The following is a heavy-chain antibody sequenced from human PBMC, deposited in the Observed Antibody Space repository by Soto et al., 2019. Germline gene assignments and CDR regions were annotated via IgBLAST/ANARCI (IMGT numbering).Heavy chain of an antibody. CDR2: IYHSGST. CDR1: GGSISSGGYS. V-gene: IGHV4-30-2*01. D-gene: IGHD1-26*01. CDR3: ARGYSGRQYGWFDP. Sequence: PSETLSLTCAVSGGSISSGGYSWSWIRQPPGKGLEWIGYIYHSGSTYYNPSLKSRVTISVDRSKNQFSLKLSSVTAADTAVYYCARGYSGRQYGWFDPWGQGNLVAVYS. J-gene: IGHJ5*02.